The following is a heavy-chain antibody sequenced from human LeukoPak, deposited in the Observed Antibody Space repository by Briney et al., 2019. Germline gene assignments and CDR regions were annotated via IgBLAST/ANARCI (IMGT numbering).Heavy chain of an antibody. CDR2: IYYSGST. Sequence: SETLSLTCTVSGGSISSSSYYWGWIRQPPGKGLEWIGSIYYSGSTYYNPSLKSRVTISVDTSKNQFSLKLSSVTAADTAVYYCASGIQAGTVPYWGQGTLVTVSS. D-gene: IGHD6-13*01. V-gene: IGHV4-39*07. CDR3: ASGIQAGTVPY. CDR1: GGSISSSSYY. J-gene: IGHJ4*02.